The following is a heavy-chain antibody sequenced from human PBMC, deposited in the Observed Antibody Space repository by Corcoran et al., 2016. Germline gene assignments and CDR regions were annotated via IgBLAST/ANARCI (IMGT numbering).Heavy chain of an antibody. J-gene: IGHJ4*02. CDR2: ISYDGSNK. CDR3: AKDTGRWELLSYFDY. D-gene: IGHD1-26*01. CDR1: GFTFSSYG. V-gene: IGHV3-30*18. Sequence: QVQLVESGGGVVQPGRSLRLSCAASGFTFSSYGMHRVRQAPGKGLGWVAVISYDGSNKYYADSVKGRFTIARDNSKNTLYLQRNSLRAEDTAVYYCAKDTGRWELLSYFDYWGQGTLVTVSS.